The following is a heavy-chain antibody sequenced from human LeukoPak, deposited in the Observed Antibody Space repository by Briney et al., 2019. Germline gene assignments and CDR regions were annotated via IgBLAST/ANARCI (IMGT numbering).Heavy chain of an antibody. J-gene: IGHJ3*02. Sequence: PGGSLRLSCAASGFTFSDYYMSWIRRAPGKGLEWVSYISSSGSTIYYADSVKGRFTISRDNAKNSLYLQMNSLRAEDTAVYYCASGEYCSSTSCPGPYAFDIWGQGTMVTVSS. CDR3: ASGEYCSSTSCPGPYAFDI. CDR1: GFTFSDYY. D-gene: IGHD2-2*01. V-gene: IGHV3-11*04. CDR2: ISSSGSTI.